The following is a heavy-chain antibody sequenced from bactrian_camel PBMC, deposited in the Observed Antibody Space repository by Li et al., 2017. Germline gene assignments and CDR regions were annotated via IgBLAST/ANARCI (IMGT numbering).Heavy chain of an antibody. CDR2: IENDGSRT. CDR3: ATDYGLGVFGY. CDR1: GFTFSGID. Sequence: VQLVESGGGLVQPRGSLRLSCAASGFTFSGIDMNWVRQAPGKGLEWVSAIENDGSRTYNADSVKGRFTISRDNAKNTAYLETNTLKSEDTALYYCATDYGLGVFGYWGQGTQVTVS. J-gene: IGHJ6*01. V-gene: IGHV3S40*01. D-gene: IGHD5*01.